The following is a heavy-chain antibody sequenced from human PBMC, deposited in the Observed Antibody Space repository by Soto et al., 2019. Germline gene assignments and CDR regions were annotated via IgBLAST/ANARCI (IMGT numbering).Heavy chain of an antibody. V-gene: IGHV4-59*01. CDR2: IYYSGST. J-gene: IGHJ3*02. Sequence: QVQLQESGPGLVKPSETLSLTCTVSGGSISSYYWSWIRQPPGKGLEWIGYIYYSGSTNYNPSLKSRVTISVDTSKNQFSLKLSSVTAADTAVYYCARRVDTAMGDDAFDIWGQGTMVTVSS. CDR3: ARRVDTAMGDDAFDI. CDR1: GGSISSYY. D-gene: IGHD5-18*01.